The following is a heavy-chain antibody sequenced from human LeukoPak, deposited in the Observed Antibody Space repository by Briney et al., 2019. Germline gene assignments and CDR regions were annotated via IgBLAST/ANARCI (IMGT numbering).Heavy chain of an antibody. CDR1: GFTFSSYS. Sequence: GGSLRLSYAASGFTFSSYSMNWVRQAPGKGLEWVSYISSSSSTIYYADSVKGRFTISRDNAKNSLYLQMNSLRAEDTAVYYCARDASLSGSYLLDYWGQGTLVTVSS. D-gene: IGHD1-26*01. J-gene: IGHJ4*02. CDR2: ISSSSSTI. CDR3: ARDASLSGSYLLDY. V-gene: IGHV3-48*01.